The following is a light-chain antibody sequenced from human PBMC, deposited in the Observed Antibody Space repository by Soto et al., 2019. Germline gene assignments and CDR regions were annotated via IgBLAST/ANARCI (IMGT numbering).Light chain of an antibody. CDR3: QQGYSNPWT. CDR2: AAS. Sequence: DIVMTQTPLSLSVTPGQPASISCKASQSLLHSNGKTYLHWYQQKPGKAPKLLIYAASNLQSGVPSRFSGSGSGTNFTLSLNSLQPEDFATYYCQQGYSNPWTFGQGTKVDI. V-gene: IGKV2D-29*01. CDR1: QSLLHSNGKTY. J-gene: IGKJ1*01.